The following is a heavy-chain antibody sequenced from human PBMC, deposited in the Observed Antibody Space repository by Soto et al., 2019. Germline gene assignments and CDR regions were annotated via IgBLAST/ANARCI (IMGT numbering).Heavy chain of an antibody. CDR1: GGSISSSSYY. CDR2: FYYSGST. Sequence: QLQLQESGPGLVKPSETLSLTCTVSGGSISSSSYYWGWIRQPPGKGLEWIGSFYYSGSTYYNPSIKSRVTISVDTSKNQFSLKLSSVTAAVTALYYCARHYGQEVFAYLGQGTLVTVSS. CDR3: ARHYGQEVFAY. D-gene: IGHD3-10*01. V-gene: IGHV4-39*01. J-gene: IGHJ4*02.